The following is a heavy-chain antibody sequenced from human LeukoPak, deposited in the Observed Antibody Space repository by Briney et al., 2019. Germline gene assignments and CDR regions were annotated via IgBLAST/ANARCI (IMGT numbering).Heavy chain of an antibody. J-gene: IGHJ3*02. Sequence: SVKVSCKASGGTFSSYAISWVRQAPGQGLEWMGGIIPIFGTANYAQKFQGRVMITADKSTSTAYMELSSLRSEDTAVYYCALVRCSSTSCYRKDSAFDIWGQGTMVTVSS. CDR1: GGTFSSYA. V-gene: IGHV1-69*06. CDR3: ALVRCSSTSCYRKDSAFDI. CDR2: IIPIFGTA. D-gene: IGHD2-2*02.